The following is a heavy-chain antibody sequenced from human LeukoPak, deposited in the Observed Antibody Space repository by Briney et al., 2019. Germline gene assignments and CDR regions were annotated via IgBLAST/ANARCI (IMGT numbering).Heavy chain of an antibody. CDR2: IYYSGST. Sequence: PSETLSLTCAVYGGSFATFYWSWIRQPPGKGLEWIGYIYYSGSTNYNPSLKSRVTISIDTSKNQFSLRLSSVTAADTAIYYCARDTGWNPDYWGQGTLVTVSS. CDR1: GGSFATFY. J-gene: IGHJ4*02. D-gene: IGHD1-1*01. V-gene: IGHV4-59*01. CDR3: ARDTGWNPDY.